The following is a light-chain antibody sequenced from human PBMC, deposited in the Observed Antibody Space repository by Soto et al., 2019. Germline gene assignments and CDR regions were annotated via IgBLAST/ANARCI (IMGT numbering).Light chain of an antibody. J-gene: IGLJ2*01. CDR2: RNN. CDR3: AAWDDSMSGPGV. CDR1: SSNIGSNY. V-gene: IGLV1-47*01. Sequence: QAVVTQPPSASGTPGQRVTISCSGSSSNIGSNYVYWYQQLPGTAPKLLIYRNNQRPSGVPDRFSGSKSGTSASLAISGLRSEDEADYYCAAWDDSMSGPGVFGGGTKRNVL.